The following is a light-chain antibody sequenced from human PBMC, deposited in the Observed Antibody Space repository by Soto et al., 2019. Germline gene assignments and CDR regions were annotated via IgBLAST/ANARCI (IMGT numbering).Light chain of an antibody. V-gene: IGKV1-27*01. CDR2: EAS. J-gene: IGKJ1*01. Sequence: QMTQSPSSLSASVGDRVTITCRASQDISNYLAWYQQKPGGAPKLLIYEASTLQSGVPSRFSGSGSGADFTLTISSLQPEDVAIYYCQQYNDAPRTFGQGTRVEMK. CDR1: QDISNY. CDR3: QQYNDAPRT.